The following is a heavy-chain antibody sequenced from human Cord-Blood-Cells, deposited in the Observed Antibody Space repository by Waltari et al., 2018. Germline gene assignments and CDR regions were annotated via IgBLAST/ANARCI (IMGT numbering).Heavy chain of an antibody. D-gene: IGHD4-4*01. V-gene: IGHV1-8*03. CDR2: MNPNSGNT. J-gene: IGHJ5*02. CDR1: GYTFTLSD. Sequence: QVQLVQSGADVKYPGRPAKVSCTASGYTFTLSDITRVRQATGQGLEWMGWMNPNSGNTGYAQKFQGRVTITRNTSISTAYMELSSLRSEDTAVYYCVRGTVQDDWFDPWGQGTLVTVSS. CDR3: VRGTVQDDWFDP.